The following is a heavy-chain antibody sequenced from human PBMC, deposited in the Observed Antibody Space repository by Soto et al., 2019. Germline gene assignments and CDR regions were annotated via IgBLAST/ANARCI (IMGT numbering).Heavy chain of an antibody. J-gene: IGHJ4*02. Sequence: GGSLRLSCSASGFTFSNAWMSWVRQAPGKGLEWVGRIKSKVDSATTDYAAPVKGRFSISRDDSRNTLYLQMNSLKIEDTAVYYCTTDDPINRNWGQGTLVTVSS. CDR3: TTDDPINRN. CDR1: GFTFSNAW. CDR2: IKSKVDSATT. V-gene: IGHV3-15*01.